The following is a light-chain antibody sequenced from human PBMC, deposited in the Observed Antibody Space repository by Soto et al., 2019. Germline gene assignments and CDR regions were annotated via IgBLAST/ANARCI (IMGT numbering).Light chain of an antibody. V-gene: IGKV3-20*01. CDR1: ESIASNY. J-gene: IGKJ1*01. CDR2: TAS. CDR3: QQYGSSPWT. Sequence: EIVLTQSPGTLSLSPGGRATLSCRASESIASNYLAWYQQKPGQAPRLLIYTASNRATGIPDKISGSGSGTDFTLTISRLEPEDFAVYYCQQYGSSPWTSGQGTKVEIK.